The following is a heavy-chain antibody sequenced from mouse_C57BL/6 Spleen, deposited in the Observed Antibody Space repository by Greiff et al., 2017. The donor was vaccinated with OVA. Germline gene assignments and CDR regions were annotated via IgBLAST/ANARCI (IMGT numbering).Heavy chain of an antibody. CDR3: ARSAYDYDDYAMDY. V-gene: IGHV1-82*01. Sequence: QVQLQQPGPELVKPGASVKISCKASGYAFSSSWMNWVKQRPGKGLEWIGRIYPGDGDTNYNGKFKGKATLTADKSSSTAYMQLSSLTSEDSAVYFCARSAYDYDDYAMDYWGQGTSVTVSS. J-gene: IGHJ4*01. D-gene: IGHD2-4*01. CDR2: IYPGDGDT. CDR1: GYAFSSSW.